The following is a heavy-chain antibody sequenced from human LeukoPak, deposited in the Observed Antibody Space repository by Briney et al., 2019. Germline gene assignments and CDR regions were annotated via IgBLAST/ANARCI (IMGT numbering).Heavy chain of an antibody. CDR1: GFSIEDFG. Sequence: WGSLRLSCEASGFSIEDFGMSWVRQGPGKGLEWVSGVTWNGGSTGYAASVEGRFTISRDTAKNSLYLQMNSLRAEDTALYYCAMKFSRDYYYMDVWGKGTTVTVSS. V-gene: IGHV3-20*04. CDR3: AMKFSRDYYYMDV. CDR2: VTWNGGST. J-gene: IGHJ6*03.